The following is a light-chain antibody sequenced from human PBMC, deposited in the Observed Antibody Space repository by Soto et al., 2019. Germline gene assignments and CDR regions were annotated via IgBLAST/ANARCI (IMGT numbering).Light chain of an antibody. CDR1: QSVSSY. J-gene: IGKJ1*01. CDR2: DAS. CDR3: QQRSNFPWT. Sequence: EIVLTQSPATLSLSPGERATLSCRASQSVSSYLAWYQQKPGQAPRLLIYDASNRATGIPARFSGSGSGTDFTLTISSLEPEDFAFYYCQQRSNFPWTFGQGTKVEIK. V-gene: IGKV3-11*01.